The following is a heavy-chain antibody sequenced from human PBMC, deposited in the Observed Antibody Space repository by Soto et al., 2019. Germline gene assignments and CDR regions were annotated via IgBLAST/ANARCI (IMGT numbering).Heavy chain of an antibody. Sequence: PGESLKISCKDSGFSFASSWIGWVRQMPGKGLEWMGVIYPGDSDTRYSPSFQGQVTISADKSISTAYLQWSSLKASDTAMYYCARQASTIFGVVKDYYYYYGMEVWGQGTTVTVSS. CDR2: IYPGDSDT. J-gene: IGHJ6*02. D-gene: IGHD3-3*01. V-gene: IGHV5-51*01. CDR3: ARQASTIFGVVKDYYYYYGMEV. CDR1: GFSFASSW.